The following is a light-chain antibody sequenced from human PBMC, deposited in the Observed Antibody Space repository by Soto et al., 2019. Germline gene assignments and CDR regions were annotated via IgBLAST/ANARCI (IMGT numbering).Light chain of an antibody. J-gene: IGLJ3*02. CDR3: QSYDSSLSAWV. CDR2: GNS. CDR1: SSNIGAGYD. V-gene: IGLV1-40*01. Sequence: QPVLTQPPSVSGAPGQRVTISCTESSSNIGAGYDVHWYQQLLGTAPKLLIYGNSNRPSGVPDRFSGSKSGTSASLAITGLQAEDEADYYCQSYDSSLSAWVFGGGTKLTVL.